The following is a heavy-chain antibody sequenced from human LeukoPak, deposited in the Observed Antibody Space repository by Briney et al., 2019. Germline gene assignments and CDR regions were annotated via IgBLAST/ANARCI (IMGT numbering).Heavy chain of an antibody. Sequence: PGGSLRLSCAASEFSVGSNYMTWVRQAPGKGLEWVSLIYSGGSTYYADSVKGRFTISRDNSKNTLYLQMNSLRAEDTAVYYCARTYSNNWTKDWGQGTLVTVSS. CDR2: IYSGGST. CDR1: EFSVGSNY. D-gene: IGHD1-1*01. V-gene: IGHV3-66*01. CDR3: ARTYSNNWTKD. J-gene: IGHJ4*02.